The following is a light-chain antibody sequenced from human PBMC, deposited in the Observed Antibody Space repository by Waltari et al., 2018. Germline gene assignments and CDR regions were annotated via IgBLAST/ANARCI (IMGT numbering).Light chain of an antibody. CDR2: GAS. J-gene: IGKJ1*01. CDR3: QQTYSTPPWT. V-gene: IGKV1-39*01. CDR1: QSITTD. Sequence: DIQMTQSPSSLSASVGDTVTITCRASQSITTDLNWYQQKAGKAPELLIFGASSVQTGVPARFSGSGSGTDFTLTINSLQPEDFATYYCQQTYSTPPWTFGQGTNMEI.